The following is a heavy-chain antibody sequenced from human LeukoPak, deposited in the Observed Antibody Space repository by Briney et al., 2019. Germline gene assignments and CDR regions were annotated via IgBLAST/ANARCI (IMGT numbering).Heavy chain of an antibody. J-gene: IGHJ4*02. Sequence: GGSLRLSCAASGFTFSSYSMNWVRQAPGKGLVWVSHIKYDGSATNYADSVKGRFTISRDNAKNTLYLQMNSLRAEDTAVYYCVSGSLQSGYNFDYWGQGALVTVSS. CDR3: VSGSLQSGYNFDY. D-gene: IGHD3-3*01. V-gene: IGHV3-74*01. CDR2: IKYDGSAT. CDR1: GFTFSSYS.